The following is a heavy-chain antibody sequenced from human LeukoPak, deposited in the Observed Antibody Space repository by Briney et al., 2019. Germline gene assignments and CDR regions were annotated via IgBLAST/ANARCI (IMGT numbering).Heavy chain of an antibody. J-gene: IGHJ4*02. CDR3: ARLKTMIIVVSLFDY. V-gene: IGHV1-2*02. Sequence: ASVKVSCKASGYTFTDSYIHWVRQAPGQGLEWMGWINPNSGGTNYAQLFQGRLTMTRDTSISTAYMELSRLRSDDTAVYYCARLKTMIIVVSLFDYWGQGTLVTVSS. CDR2: INPNSGGT. D-gene: IGHD3-22*01. CDR1: GYTFTDSY.